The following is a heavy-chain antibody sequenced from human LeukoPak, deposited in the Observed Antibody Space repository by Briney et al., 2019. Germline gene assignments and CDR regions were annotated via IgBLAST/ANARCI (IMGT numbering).Heavy chain of an antibody. CDR1: GASISSSNYY. V-gene: IGHV4-39*01. J-gene: IGHJ4*02. Sequence: SETLCLTCAASGASISSSNYYWGWDGQSQGKGLEWIGNIYSSGNTYYNASLKSRVTMYIDTSKNQFSLKLSSVTAADTAMYYCAKSNGYGLIDYWGQGTLVTVSS. D-gene: IGHD5-12*01. CDR3: AKSNGYGLIDY. CDR2: IYSSGNT.